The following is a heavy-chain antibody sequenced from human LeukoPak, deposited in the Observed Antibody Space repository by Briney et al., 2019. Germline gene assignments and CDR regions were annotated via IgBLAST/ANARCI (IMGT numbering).Heavy chain of an antibody. CDR3: ARSYYYGSGSPWGYYYYGMDV. D-gene: IGHD3-10*01. Sequence: GASVKVSCKASGYTFTSYAMHWVRQAPGQRLEWMGWINAGNGNTKYSQKFQGRVTITGDTSASTAYMELSSLRSEDTAVYYCARSYYYGSGSPWGYYYYGMDVWGKGTTVTVSS. J-gene: IGHJ6*04. CDR1: GYTFTSYA. V-gene: IGHV1-3*01. CDR2: INAGNGNT.